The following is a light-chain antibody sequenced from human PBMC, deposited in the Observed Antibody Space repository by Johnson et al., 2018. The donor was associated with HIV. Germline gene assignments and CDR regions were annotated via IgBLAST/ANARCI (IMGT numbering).Light chain of an antibody. Sequence: QSVLTQPPSVSAAPGQKVTISCSGSSSNIANKYVSWYQHLPGTAPKLLIYENTRRPSGIPDRLSGSKSGSSATLGITALQTGDEADYYCGTWDTSLSAGGVFGSGTKVTVL. CDR3: GTWDTSLSAGGV. CDR1: SSNIANKY. J-gene: IGLJ1*01. V-gene: IGLV1-51*02. CDR2: ENT.